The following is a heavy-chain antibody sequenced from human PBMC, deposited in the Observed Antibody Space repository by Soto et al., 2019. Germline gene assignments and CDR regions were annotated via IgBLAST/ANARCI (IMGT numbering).Heavy chain of an antibody. CDR1: GFTFSSYD. D-gene: IGHD6-13*01. CDR3: ARVILQAAAGTGGAFDI. CDR2: IGTAGDT. V-gene: IGHV3-13*01. J-gene: IGHJ3*02. Sequence: GGSLRLSCAASGFTFSSYDMHWVRQATGKGLEWVSAIGTAGDTYYPGSVKGRFSISRENAKNSLYLQMNSLRAEDTAVYYCARVILQAAAGTGGAFDIWGQGTMVTVSS.